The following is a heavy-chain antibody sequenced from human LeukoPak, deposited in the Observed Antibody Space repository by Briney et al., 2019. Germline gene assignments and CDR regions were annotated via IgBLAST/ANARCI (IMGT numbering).Heavy chain of an antibody. V-gene: IGHV3-23*01. J-gene: IGHJ4*02. CDR1: GFTFSTYA. CDR2: IGTGAGT. D-gene: IGHD3-3*02. Sequence: GGSLRLSCAASGFTFSTYAISWVRQAPGKGLEWVSTIGTGAGTYYADSVKGRFTISRDNSKNTQYLLLNSLRAEDTAVHYCVRGGRSFFLDYWGQGTLVIVSS. CDR3: VRGGRSFFLDY.